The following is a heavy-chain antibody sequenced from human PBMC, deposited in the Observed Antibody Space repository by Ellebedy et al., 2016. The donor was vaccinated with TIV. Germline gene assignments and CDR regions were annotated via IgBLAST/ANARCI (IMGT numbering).Heavy chain of an antibody. J-gene: IGHJ4*02. CDR2: ISAYDGTT. Sequence: ASVKVSCKASGYTFTSHGITWVRQAPGQGPEWMGWISAYDGTTNFAQKLQGRVTMTTDTSTTTAYMELRSLRSDDTAVYYCARGTGGGSRWYYLDHWGQGTLITVSS. CDR3: ARGTGGGSRWYYLDH. V-gene: IGHV1-18*01. D-gene: IGHD3/OR15-3a*01. CDR1: GYTFTSHG.